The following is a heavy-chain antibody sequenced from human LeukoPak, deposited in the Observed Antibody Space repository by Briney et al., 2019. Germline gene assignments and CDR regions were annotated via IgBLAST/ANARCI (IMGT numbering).Heavy chain of an antibody. Sequence: ASVTVSCKASGYTFTGYYMHWVRQAPGQGLEWMGWINPNSGGTNYAQKFQGRVTMTRDTSISTAYMELSRLRSDDTAVYYCARVLSIAVAGTDYWGQGTLVTVSS. CDR1: GYTFTGYY. D-gene: IGHD6-19*01. CDR2: INPNSGGT. J-gene: IGHJ4*02. CDR3: ARVLSIAVAGTDY. V-gene: IGHV1-2*02.